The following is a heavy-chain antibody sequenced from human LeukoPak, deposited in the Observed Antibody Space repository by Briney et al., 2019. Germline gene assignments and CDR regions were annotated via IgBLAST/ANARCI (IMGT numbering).Heavy chain of an antibody. J-gene: IGHJ4*02. CDR2: IYPGDSAT. Sequence: GGSLEISCQGSGSRFTSYWIGWVRQLPGKGLEWMGIIYPGDSATRYSPSFQGQVTISADKSISTAYLQWSSLKASDTAMYYCARPGYSGYDFSYWGQGTLVTVSS. CDR3: ARPGYSGYDFSY. CDR1: GSRFTSYW. D-gene: IGHD5-12*01. V-gene: IGHV5-51*01.